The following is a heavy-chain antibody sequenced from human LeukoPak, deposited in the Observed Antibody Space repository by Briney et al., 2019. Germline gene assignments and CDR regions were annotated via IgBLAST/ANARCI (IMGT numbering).Heavy chain of an antibody. D-gene: IGHD1-1*01. CDR1: GYTLSGYY. V-gene: IGHV1-2*02. CDR3: ARYNWNDVVSALDY. Sequence: AASVRVSCKASGYTLSGYYIHWVRQAPGQGLEWLGWINPNSGETNYAQRFQGGATLTRDTSISTFYMDVSRLRSDDTAVYFCARYNWNDVVSALDYWGQGTLVTVSS. CDR2: INPNSGET. J-gene: IGHJ4*02.